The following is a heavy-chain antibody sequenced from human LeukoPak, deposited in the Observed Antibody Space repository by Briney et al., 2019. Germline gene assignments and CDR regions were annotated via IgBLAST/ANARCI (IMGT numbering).Heavy chain of an antibody. CDR2: IYYSGST. CDR1: GGSISSYY. J-gene: IGHJ4*02. Sequence: SETLSLTCTVSGGSISSYYWSWIRQPPGKGLEWIGYIYYSGSTNYNPSLKSRVTISVDTSKNQFSLKLSSVTAADTAVYYCARGREWEPKVFDYWGQGTLVTVSS. CDR3: ARGREWEPKVFDY. D-gene: IGHD1-26*01. V-gene: IGHV4-59*01.